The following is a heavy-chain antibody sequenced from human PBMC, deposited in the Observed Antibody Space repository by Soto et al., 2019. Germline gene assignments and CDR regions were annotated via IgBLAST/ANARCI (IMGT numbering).Heavy chain of an antibody. V-gene: IGHV1-18*01. J-gene: IGHJ5*02. D-gene: IGHD3-10*01. CDR2: ISAYNGNT. Sequence: ASVKVSCKASGYTFTSYGISWVRQAPGQGLEWMGWISAYNGNTNYAQKLQGRVTMTTDTSTSTAYMELRSLRSDDTAVYYCARGTYYYGSGTHSHLFDTWGKGNLVTVSS. CDR1: GYTFTSYG. CDR3: ARGTYYYGSGTHSHLFDT.